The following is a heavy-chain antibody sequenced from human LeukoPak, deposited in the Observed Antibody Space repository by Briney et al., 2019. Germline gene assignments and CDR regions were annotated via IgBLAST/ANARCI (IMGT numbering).Heavy chain of an antibody. V-gene: IGHV4-59*01. CDR2: IYYSGST. CDR1: GGSISSYY. D-gene: IGHD5-18*01. Sequence: SETLSLTCTVSGGSISSYYWSWIRQPPGKGLEWIGYIYYSGSTNYNPSLKSRVTISVDTSKNQFSLKLSSVTAADTAVYYCAGFRSYGYDYWGQGPLVTVSS. J-gene: IGHJ4*02. CDR3: AGFRSYGYDY.